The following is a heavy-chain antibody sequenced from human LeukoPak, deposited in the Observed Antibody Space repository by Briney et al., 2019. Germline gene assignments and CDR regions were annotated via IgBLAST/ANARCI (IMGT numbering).Heavy chain of an antibody. CDR2: INHSGST. CDR3: ARRYYDSSRYYTYYFDY. J-gene: IGHJ4*02. D-gene: IGHD3-22*01. V-gene: IGHV4-34*01. CDR1: GGSFSGYY. Sequence: SETLSLTCAVYGGSFSGYYWSWIRQPPGKGLEWIGEINHSGSTNYNPSLKSRVTISVDTSKNQFSLKLSSVTAADTAVYYCARRYYDSSRYYTYYFDYWGQGTLVTVSS.